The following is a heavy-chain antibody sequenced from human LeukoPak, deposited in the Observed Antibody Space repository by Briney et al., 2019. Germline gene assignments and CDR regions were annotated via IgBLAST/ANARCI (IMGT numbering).Heavy chain of an antibody. CDR2: IWFDGRNK. V-gene: IGHV3-33*01. Sequence: GGSLRLSCAASGFTFSNCGMHWVRQAPGKGLEWVALIWFDGRNKYYGDSVKGRFTISRDNSRNTLYLQMNSLRAKDTAVYYCASSRDKYDTSGLDYWGQGTLVTVSS. J-gene: IGHJ4*02. D-gene: IGHD3-22*01. CDR3: ASSRDKYDTSGLDY. CDR1: GFTFSNCG.